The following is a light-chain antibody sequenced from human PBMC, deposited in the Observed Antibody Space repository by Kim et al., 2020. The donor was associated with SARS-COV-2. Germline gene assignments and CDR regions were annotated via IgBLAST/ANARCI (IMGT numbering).Light chain of an antibody. V-gene: IGKV1-12*01. CDR3: QQASSFPYT. CDR1: QDISTH. Sequence: GDRVTITCRASQDISTHLAWYQQKPGKAPNLLIFGATVRQTGVPSRFSGSGSELDFTLTISRLQPEDFATYYCQQASSFPYTFGRGTKV. CDR2: GAT. J-gene: IGKJ2*01.